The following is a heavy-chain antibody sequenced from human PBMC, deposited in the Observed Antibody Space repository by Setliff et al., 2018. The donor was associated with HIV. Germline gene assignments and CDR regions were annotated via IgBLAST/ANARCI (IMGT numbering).Heavy chain of an antibody. J-gene: IGHJ4*02. CDR3: ARGGGYDRSGYYPFDY. D-gene: IGHD3-22*01. V-gene: IGHV4-39*07. Sequence: PSETLSLTCSVSGVSTSSSTYYWGWIRQPPGKGLEWIGEINHSGSTNYNPSLKSRVTMSVDTSKNQFSLKLSSVTAADTAVYYCARGGGYDRSGYYPFDYWGQGTPVTVSS. CDR2: INHSGST. CDR1: GVSTSSSTYY.